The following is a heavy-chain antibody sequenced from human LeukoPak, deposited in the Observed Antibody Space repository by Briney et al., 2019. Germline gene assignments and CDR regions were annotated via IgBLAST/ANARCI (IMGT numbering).Heavy chain of an antibody. CDR2: IRYDGSNK. D-gene: IGHD6-19*01. CDR3: AKDPGYSSGWDLSFDY. CDR1: GFSFSSYG. V-gene: IGHV3-30*02. J-gene: IGHJ4*02. Sequence: PGGSLRLSCAGSGFSFSSYGMHWVRQAPGKGLEWVAFIRYDGSNKYYTDSVKGRFTISRDNSKNTLYLQMNSLRAEDTAVYYCAKDPGYSSGWDLSFDYWGQGTLVTVSS.